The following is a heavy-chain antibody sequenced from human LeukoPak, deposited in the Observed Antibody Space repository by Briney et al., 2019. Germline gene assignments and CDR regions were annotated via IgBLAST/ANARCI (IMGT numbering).Heavy chain of an antibody. D-gene: IGHD3/OR15-3a*01. J-gene: IGHJ4*02. CDR3: ARLRGGDWLLPFDY. CDR1: GFTFSSYS. Sequence: GGSLRLSCAASGFTFSSYSMNWVRQAPGKGLEWVSSISSSSSYIYYADSVKDRFTISRDNAKNSLYLQMNSLRAEDTAVYYCARLRGGDWLLPFDYWGQGTLVTVSS. CDR2: ISSSSSYI. V-gene: IGHV3-21*01.